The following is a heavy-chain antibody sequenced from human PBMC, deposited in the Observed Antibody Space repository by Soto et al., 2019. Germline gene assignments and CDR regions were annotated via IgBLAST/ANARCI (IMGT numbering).Heavy chain of an antibody. CDR1: GFTFSSYS. Sequence: GGSLRLSCAASGFTFSSYSMNWVRQAPGKGLKWVSYISSSSSTIYYADSVKGRFTISRDNAKDSLYLQMNSLRAEDTAVYYCARGRHVVVPAAALDYWGQGTLVTVSS. D-gene: IGHD2-2*01. J-gene: IGHJ4*02. CDR2: ISSSSSTI. V-gene: IGHV3-48*01. CDR3: ARGRHVVVPAAALDY.